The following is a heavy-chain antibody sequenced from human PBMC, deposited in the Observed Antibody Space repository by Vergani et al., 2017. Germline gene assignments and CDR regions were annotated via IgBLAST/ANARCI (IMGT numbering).Heavy chain of an antibody. CDR2: INPNSGGT. Sequence: QVQLVQSGAEVKKPGSSVKVSCKASGGTFSSYAISWVRQAPGQGLEWMGWINPNSGGTNYAQKFQGRVTMTRDTSISTAYMELSRLRSDDTAVYYCARNKDQWEPRPDAFDIWGQGTMVTVSS. CDR1: GGTFSSYA. CDR3: ARNKDQWEPRPDAFDI. V-gene: IGHV1-2*02. D-gene: IGHD1-26*01. J-gene: IGHJ3*02.